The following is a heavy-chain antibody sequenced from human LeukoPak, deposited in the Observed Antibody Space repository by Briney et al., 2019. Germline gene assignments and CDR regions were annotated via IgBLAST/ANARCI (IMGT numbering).Heavy chain of an antibody. V-gene: IGHV4-34*01. CDR1: GGXFSGYY. CDR3: ARVGGTYAFDI. Sequence: SETLSLTCAVYGGXFSGYYWSWIRQPPGKGLEWIGEINHSGSTNYNPSLKSRVTISVDTSNNQFSLKLGSVTAADTAVYYCARVGGTYAFDIWGQGTMVTVSS. J-gene: IGHJ3*02. CDR2: INHSGST. D-gene: IGHD2-15*01.